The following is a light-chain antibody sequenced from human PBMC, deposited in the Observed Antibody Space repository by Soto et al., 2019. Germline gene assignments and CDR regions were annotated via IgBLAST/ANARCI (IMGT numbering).Light chain of an antibody. CDR2: GAS. J-gene: IGKJ2*01. CDR1: QSVTSSY. CDR3: QHNGSPPYT. V-gene: IGKV3-20*01. Sequence: EIVLTQSPGTLSLSPGERATLSCRASQSVTSSYLAWYQHQRRQAPRLLIYGASSRASSTPGRFGGSGSGAVFTLTISRLEHEYFAVYYRQHNGSPPYTFGQGTKLEIK.